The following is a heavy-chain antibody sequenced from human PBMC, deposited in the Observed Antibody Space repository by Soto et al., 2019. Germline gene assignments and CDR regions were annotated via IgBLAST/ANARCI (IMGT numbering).Heavy chain of an antibody. Sequence: GESLKISCKGSGYSFTTYWISWVRQMPGKGLEWMGKIDPSDSYTNYSPSFQGHATISTDKSINTAYLQWSSLKASDTAMYYCARHSGPYSRTSPVTYWGQGTLVTVSS. CDR1: GYSFTTYW. V-gene: IGHV5-10-1*01. D-gene: IGHD6-13*01. CDR2: IDPSDSYT. CDR3: ARHSGPYSRTSPVTY. J-gene: IGHJ4*02.